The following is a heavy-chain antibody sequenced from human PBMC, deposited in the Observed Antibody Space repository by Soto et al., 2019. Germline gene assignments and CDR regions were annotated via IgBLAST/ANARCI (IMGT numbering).Heavy chain of an antibody. V-gene: IGHV3-74*01. CDR2: INFDGSNI. Sequence: EVQLVESGGGLVQPGGSLRLSCAASGFTFVGFWMHWVRQAPGKGPLWISRINFDGSNIAYADSVKGRFTISRDNAKNTLYLQMDSLRSEDTAIYYCAGGKDYGDFAACGQGSLFTVSS. D-gene: IGHD4-17*01. J-gene: IGHJ5*02. CDR3: AGGKDYGDFAA. CDR1: GFTFVGFW.